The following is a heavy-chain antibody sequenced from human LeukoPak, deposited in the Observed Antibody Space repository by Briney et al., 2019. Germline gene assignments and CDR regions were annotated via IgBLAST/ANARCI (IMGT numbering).Heavy chain of an antibody. D-gene: IGHD2-2*01. J-gene: IGHJ4*02. V-gene: IGHV1-2*02. CDR3: SSVRSCCPENVFDY. Sequence: ASVKVSCKASGYTFTGYYMHWVRQAPGQGLEWMGLINPNSGSTNYAQKFKGRVTMTRDTSISTAYMELSRLRSDDTAVYYCSSVRSCCPENVFDYWGQGTLVTVSS. CDR1: GYTFTGYY. CDR2: INPNSGST.